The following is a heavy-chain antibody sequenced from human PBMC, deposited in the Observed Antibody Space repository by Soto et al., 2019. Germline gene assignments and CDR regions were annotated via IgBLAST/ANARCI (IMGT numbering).Heavy chain of an antibody. CDR3: ARDARSSFDWFDP. CDR2: IIPILGIA. Sequence: QVQLVQSGAEVKKPGSSVKVSCKASGGTFSSYTISWVRQAPGQRLEWMGRIIPILGIANYAQKFQGRVMITADKSTSTAYMELCSLRSEDTAVYYCARDARSSFDWFDPWGQGTLVTVSS. CDR1: GGTFSSYT. J-gene: IGHJ5*02. V-gene: IGHV1-69*08.